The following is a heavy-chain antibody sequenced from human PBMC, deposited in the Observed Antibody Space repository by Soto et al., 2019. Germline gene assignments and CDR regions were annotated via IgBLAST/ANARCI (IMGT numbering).Heavy chain of an antibody. CDR1: GFTFSSYG. Sequence: PGGSLRLSCAASGFTFSSYGMHWVRQAPGKGLEWVAVISYDGSNKYYADSVKGRFTISRDNSKNTLYLQMNSLRAEDTAVYYCAKVRLRDCSSTSCYVDRPYYYYYYMDVWGKGTTVTVSS. V-gene: IGHV3-30*18. D-gene: IGHD2-2*01. J-gene: IGHJ6*03. CDR3: AKVRLRDCSSTSCYVDRPYYYYYYMDV. CDR2: ISYDGSNK.